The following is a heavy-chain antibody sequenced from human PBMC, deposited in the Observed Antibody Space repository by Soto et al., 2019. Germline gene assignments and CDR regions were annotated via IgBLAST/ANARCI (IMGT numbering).Heavy chain of an antibody. Sequence: QLQLQESGPGLVKPSETLSLTCTVSGGSISSTGHYWGWIRQPPGKGLEWIGNIYYAGSPYYNPSLKSRVTISVDTSKNDFSRTLTSVTAADTAVYYCARLMGVVTVDYWGQGALVTVSS. D-gene: IGHD2-21*02. CDR2: IYYAGSP. J-gene: IGHJ4*02. CDR1: GGSISSTGHY. CDR3: ARLMGVVTVDY. V-gene: IGHV4-39*02.